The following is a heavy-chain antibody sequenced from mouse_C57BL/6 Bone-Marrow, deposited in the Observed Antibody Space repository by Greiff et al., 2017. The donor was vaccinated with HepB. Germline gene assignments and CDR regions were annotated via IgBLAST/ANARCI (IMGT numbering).Heavy chain of an antibody. V-gene: IGHV7-1*01. D-gene: IGHD2-3*01. Sequence: EVKLVESGGGLVQSGRSLRLSCATSGFTFSDFYMEWVRQAPGKGLEWIAASRNKANDYTTEYSASVKGRFIVSRDTSQSILYLQMNALRAEDTAIYYCAREKLDGDWYFDVWGTGTTVTVSS. J-gene: IGHJ1*03. CDR2: SRNKANDYTT. CDR1: GFTFSDFY. CDR3: AREKLDGDWYFDV.